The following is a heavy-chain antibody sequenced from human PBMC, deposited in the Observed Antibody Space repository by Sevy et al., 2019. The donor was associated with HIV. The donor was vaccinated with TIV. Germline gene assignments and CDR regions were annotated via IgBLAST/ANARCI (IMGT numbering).Heavy chain of an antibody. CDR1: GFTFSDYA. CDR2: IWYDGSNE. J-gene: IGHJ6*02. CDR3: AKLVVPAASNDDILTGYPDLRVNYGMDV. V-gene: IGHV3-30*02. Sequence: GGSLRLSCAASGFTFSDYAIHWVRQAPGKGLEWVAFIWYDGSNEYYTDFVKGRFAISRDNSKNTLYLQMNSLRVEDTAVYYCAKLVVPAASNDDILTGYPDLRVNYGMDVWGQGTTVTVSS. D-gene: IGHD3-9*01.